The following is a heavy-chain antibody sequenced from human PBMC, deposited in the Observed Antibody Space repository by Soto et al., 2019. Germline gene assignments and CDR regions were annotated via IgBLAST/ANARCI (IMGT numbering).Heavy chain of an antibody. CDR1: GSTFSSYA. J-gene: IGHJ5*02. CDR2: IIPIFATA. D-gene: IGHD3-22*01. Sequence: QVQLVQSGAEVKKPGSSVKVSCKASGSTFSSYAISWVRQAPGQGLEWIGGIIPIFATANYAQKFQGRVTITADESTSTAYMELSSLRSEDTAVYYCARESSGVVNPYDSSGYYYVGWFDPWGQGTLVTVSS. CDR3: ARESSGVVNPYDSSGYYYVGWFDP. V-gene: IGHV1-69*01.